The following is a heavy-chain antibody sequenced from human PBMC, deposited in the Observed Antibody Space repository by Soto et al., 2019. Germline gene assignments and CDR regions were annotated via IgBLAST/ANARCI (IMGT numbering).Heavy chain of an antibody. J-gene: IGHJ4*02. CDR2: ISYDGSNK. D-gene: IGHD4-17*01. Sequence: PGGSLRLSCAASGFTFSSYGMHWVRQAPGKGLEWVAVISYDGSNKYYADSVKGRFTISRDNSKNTLYLQMNSLRAEDTAVYYCAKGPRYGPDYWGPGTLVTVSS. V-gene: IGHV3-30*18. CDR3: AKGPRYGPDY. CDR1: GFTFSSYG.